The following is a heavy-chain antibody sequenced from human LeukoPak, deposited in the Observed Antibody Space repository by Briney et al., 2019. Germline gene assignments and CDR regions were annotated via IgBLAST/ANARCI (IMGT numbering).Heavy chain of an antibody. CDR2: ISGSGGTT. J-gene: IGHJ4*02. V-gene: IGHV3-23*01. CDR3: AKRQTWLQRYYFDY. D-gene: IGHD5-24*01. Sequence: GGSLRLSCAASGFTFRSYDMSWVRQAPGKELEWVSVISGSGGTTYYADSVKGRFTISRDNSKNTLYLQMNSLRAEDTAVYYCAKRQTWLQRYYFDYWGQGTLVIVSS. CDR1: GFTFRSYD.